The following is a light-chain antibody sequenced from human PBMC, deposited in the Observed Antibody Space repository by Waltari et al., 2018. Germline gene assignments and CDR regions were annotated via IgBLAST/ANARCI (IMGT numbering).Light chain of an antibody. CDR2: GNI. V-gene: IGLV1-40*01. CDR1: SSSIGAGYD. CDR3: QSYDSSLSVWL. J-gene: IGLJ3*02. Sequence: QSVLTQPPSVSGAPGQRVTISCTGSSSSIGAGYDVHWYQQLPGTAPKLLIYGNINRPSGFPDRFSGSKSGTSASLAITGLQAEDEADYYCQSYDSSLSVWLFGGGTRLTVL.